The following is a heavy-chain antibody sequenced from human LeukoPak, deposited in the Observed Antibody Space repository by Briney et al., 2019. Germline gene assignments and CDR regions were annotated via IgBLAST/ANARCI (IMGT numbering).Heavy chain of an antibody. D-gene: IGHD3-10*01. V-gene: IGHV3-20*04. CDR1: GFTFDDYG. CDR2: INWNGGRT. Sequence: GGSLRLSCAASGFTFDDYGMSWVRQGPGKGLEWVSGINWNGGRTGYADSVKGRFTISRDNAKDSLYLQMNSLRAEDTAVYYCVGAYGSGSYYYYYYMDVWGKGTTVTISS. CDR3: VGAYGSGSYYYYYYMDV. J-gene: IGHJ6*03.